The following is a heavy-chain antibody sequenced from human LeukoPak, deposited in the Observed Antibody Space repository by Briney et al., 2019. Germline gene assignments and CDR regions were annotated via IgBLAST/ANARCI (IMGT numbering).Heavy chain of an antibody. CDR1: GFTFSSYG. Sequence: GGSPRLSCAASGFTFSSYGMHWVRQAPGKGLEWVAVISYDGSNKYYADSVKGRFTISRDNSKSTLYLQMNSLRAEDTAVYYCAKNHESYYDSSGRGFDYWGQGTLVTVSS. D-gene: IGHD3-22*01. V-gene: IGHV3-30*18. CDR3: AKNHESYYDSSGRGFDY. J-gene: IGHJ4*02. CDR2: ISYDGSNK.